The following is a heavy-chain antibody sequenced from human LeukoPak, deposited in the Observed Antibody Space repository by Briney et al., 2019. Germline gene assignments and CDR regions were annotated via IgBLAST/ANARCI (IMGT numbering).Heavy chain of an antibody. V-gene: IGHV3-21*01. CDR1: GFTFSTYS. CDR2: ITSSNSYI. Sequence: GGSLRLSCAASGFTFSTYSMNWVRQAPGKGLEWVSSITSSNSYIHYADSVKGRFTISRDNAKNSLYLQMNSLRAEDTAIYYCAKDLSVIGSMDVWGKGTTVTVSS. D-gene: IGHD5/OR15-5a*01. CDR3: AKDLSVIGSMDV. J-gene: IGHJ6*03.